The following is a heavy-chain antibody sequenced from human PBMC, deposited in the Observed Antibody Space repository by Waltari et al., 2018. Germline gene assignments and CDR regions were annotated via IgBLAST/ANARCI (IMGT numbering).Heavy chain of an antibody. CDR1: DFTFSTLP. D-gene: IGHD6-19*01. V-gene: IGHV3-23*01. CDR2: MSGTGDYT. Sequence: EVQLLESGGDLDQPGGSLRISCVGSDFTFSTLPLHWVRQAPGKGLEWVSTMSGTGDYTYYADSVKGRFTISRDNSKNTVFLHMNNLRVEDTAIYFCAKDQAEWLVLDGYFDSWGQGTPVTVSS. J-gene: IGHJ4*02. CDR3: AKDQAEWLVLDGYFDS.